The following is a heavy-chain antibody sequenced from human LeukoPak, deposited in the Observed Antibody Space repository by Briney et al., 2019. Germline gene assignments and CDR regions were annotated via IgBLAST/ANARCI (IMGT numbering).Heavy chain of an antibody. CDR2: INWDGGST. V-gene: IGHV3-20*04. Sequence: GGSLRLSCAASGFTFDDYGMSWVRQAPGKGLEWVSGINWDGGSTGYADSVKGRFTISRDNANNSLYLQMNSLRAEDTAFYYCARGSYYNWFDSWGQGTLVTVSS. CDR1: GFTFDDYG. J-gene: IGHJ5*01. CDR3: ARGSYYNWFDS. D-gene: IGHD1-26*01.